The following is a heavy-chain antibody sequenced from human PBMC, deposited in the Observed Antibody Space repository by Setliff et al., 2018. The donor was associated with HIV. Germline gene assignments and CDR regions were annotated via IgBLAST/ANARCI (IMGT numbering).Heavy chain of an antibody. D-gene: IGHD1-1*01. CDR1: GYTFTDFY. Sequence: GASVKVSCKASGYTFTDFYIHWVRQAPGQGLEWIGRINPKSGVADYLKKFQGRVTMTTDTSTNTAYMEFSSLRSDDTAVYYCARQLSNSLESWGQGTLVTVSS. CDR3: ARQLSNSLES. J-gene: IGHJ4*02. V-gene: IGHV1-2*06. CDR2: INPKSGVA.